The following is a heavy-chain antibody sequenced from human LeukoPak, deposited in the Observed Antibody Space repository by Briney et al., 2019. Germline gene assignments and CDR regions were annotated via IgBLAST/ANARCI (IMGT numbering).Heavy chain of an antibody. D-gene: IGHD3-16*02. CDR1: GGTFSSYA. CDR3: AREAIRLRLGELSLLGYFDY. V-gene: IGHV1-69*04. J-gene: IGHJ4*02. CDR2: IIPILGIA. Sequence: SVKVSCKASGGTFSSYAIGWVRQAPGQGLEWMGRIIPILGIANYAQKFQGRVTITADKSTSTAYMELSSLRSEDTAVYYCAREAIRLRLGELSLLGYFDYWGQGTLVTVSS.